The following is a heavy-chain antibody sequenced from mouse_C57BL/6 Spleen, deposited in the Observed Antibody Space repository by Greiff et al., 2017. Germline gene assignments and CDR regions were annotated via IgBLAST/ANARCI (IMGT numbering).Heavy chain of an antibody. CDR2: IDPSDSYT. V-gene: IGHV1-69*01. Sequence: QVQLQQPGAELVMPGASVKLSCKASGYTFTSYWMHWVKQRPGQGLEWIGEIDPSDSYTNYNQKFKGKSTLTVDKSSSTAYMQLSSLTSEDSAVYYSARTYYYGSNLFAYWGQGTLVTVSA. CDR1: GYTFTSYW. CDR3: ARTYYYGSNLFAY. J-gene: IGHJ3*01. D-gene: IGHD1-1*01.